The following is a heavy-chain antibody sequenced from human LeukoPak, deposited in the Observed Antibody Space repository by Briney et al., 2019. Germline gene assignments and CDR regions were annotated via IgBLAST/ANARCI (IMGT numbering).Heavy chain of an antibody. D-gene: IGHD3-3*01. V-gene: IGHV4-61*02. CDR3: ARSAYYDFWSGYDY. CDR1: GGSISSGSYY. CDR2: IYTSGST. J-gene: IGHJ4*02. Sequence: SETLSLTCTVTGGSISSGSYYWSWIRQPAGKGLEWIGRIYTSGSTNYNPSLKSRVTISVDTSKNQFSLKLSSVTAADTAVYYCARSAYYDFWSGYDYWGQGTLVTVSS.